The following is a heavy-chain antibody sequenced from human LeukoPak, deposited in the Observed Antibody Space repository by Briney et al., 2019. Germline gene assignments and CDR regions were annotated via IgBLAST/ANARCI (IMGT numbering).Heavy chain of an antibody. J-gene: IGHJ6*03. D-gene: IGHD1-20*01. CDR3: ARDREFITGTYYYYYMDV. V-gene: IGHV3-48*04. Sequence: GRSLRLSCAASGFTFSSYSMNWVRQAPGKGLEWVSYISSSSSTIYYADSVKGRFTISRDNAKNSLYLQMNSLRAEDTAVYYCARDREFITGTYYYYYMDVWGKGTTVTVSS. CDR1: GFTFSSYS. CDR2: ISSSSSTI.